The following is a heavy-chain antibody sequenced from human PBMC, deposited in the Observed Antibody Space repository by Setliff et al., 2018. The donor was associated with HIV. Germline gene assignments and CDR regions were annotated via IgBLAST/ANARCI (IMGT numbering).Heavy chain of an antibody. V-gene: IGHV4-59*08. D-gene: IGHD2-21*02. Sequence: SETLSLTCTVSGGSISSDYWSWIRQPPGKGLEWIGYVYHSGSTNYTPSLKSRVTISVDTSKNQFSLRLNSVTAADTAVYYCARQGNIVVVTSFDYRGQGTLVTVSS. CDR2: VYHSGST. CDR1: GGSISSDY. J-gene: IGHJ4*02. CDR3: ARQGNIVVVTSFDY.